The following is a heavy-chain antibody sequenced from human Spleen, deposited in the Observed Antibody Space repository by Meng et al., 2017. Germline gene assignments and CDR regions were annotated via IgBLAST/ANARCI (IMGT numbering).Heavy chain of an antibody. CDR1: GGSFSGYY. CDR2: INHSGST. V-gene: IGHV4-34*01. CDR3: ARGTSRVLRFLEWSSYFDY. J-gene: IGHJ4*02. D-gene: IGHD3-3*01. Sequence: QGPLQQGGAGPLKPSEPLSLTCAVYGGSFSGYYWSWIRQPPGKGLEWIGEINHSGSTNYNPSLKSRVTISVDTSKNQFSLKLSSVTAADTAVYYCARGTSRVLRFLEWSSYFDYWGQGTLVTVSS.